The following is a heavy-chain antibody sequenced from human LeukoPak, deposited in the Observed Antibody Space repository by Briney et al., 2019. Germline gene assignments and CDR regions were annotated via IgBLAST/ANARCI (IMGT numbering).Heavy chain of an antibody. CDR3: ARGGWVDCSGGSCYQGALDI. CDR2: INPSGGST. CDR1: GYTFTSYY. V-gene: IGHV1-46*01. Sequence: ASVKVSCKASGYTFTSYYMHWVRQAPGQGLEWMGIINPSGGSTSYAQKFQGRVTMTRDTSTSTVYMELSSLRSEDTAVYYCARGGWVDCSGGSCYQGALDIWGQGTMVTVSS. J-gene: IGHJ3*02. D-gene: IGHD2-15*01.